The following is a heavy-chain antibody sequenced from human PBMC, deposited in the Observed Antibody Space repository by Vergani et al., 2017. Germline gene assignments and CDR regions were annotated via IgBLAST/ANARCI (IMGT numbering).Heavy chain of an antibody. CDR1: GFSLSNARMG. J-gene: IGHJ4*02. V-gene: IGHV2-26*01. D-gene: IGHD2-15*01. Sequence: QVTLKESGPVLVKPTETLTLTCTVSGFSLSNARMGVSWIRQPPGTALEWHAHIFSNDEKSYSTSLKSRLTISKDTSKSQVVLTMTTMDPLDTATYYCARIRVATHEYYFDYWGQGTLVTVSS. CDR2: IFSNDEK. CDR3: ARIRVATHEYYFDY.